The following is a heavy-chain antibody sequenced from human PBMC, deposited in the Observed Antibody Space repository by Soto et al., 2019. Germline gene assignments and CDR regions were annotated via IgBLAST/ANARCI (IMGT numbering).Heavy chain of an antibody. D-gene: IGHD6-13*01. CDR3: ARDGYIAAAGTEDYFDY. V-gene: IGHV4-59*01. J-gene: IGHJ4*02. CDR2: IYYSGST. CDR1: GGSISSYY. Sequence: PSETLSLTCTVSGGSISSYYWSWIRQPPGKGLEWIGYIYYSGSTNYNPSLKSRVTISVDTSKNQFSLKLSSVTAADTAMYYCARDGYIAAAGTEDYFDYWGPGTLVTVYS.